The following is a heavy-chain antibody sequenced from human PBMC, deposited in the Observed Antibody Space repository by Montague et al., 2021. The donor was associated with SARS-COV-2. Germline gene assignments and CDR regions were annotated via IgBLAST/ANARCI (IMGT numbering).Heavy chain of an antibody. CDR1: GFTLSSYG. J-gene: IGHJ6*02. V-gene: IGHV3-33*05. CDR3: ARDPGETMGYYYGMDV. Sequence: SLRLSCAASGFTLSSYGMHWVRQAPGKGLEWVAVISYDGSNKYYADSVKGRFTISRDNSKNTLYLQMNSLRAEDTAVYYCARDPGETMGYYYGMDVWGQGTTVTVSS. D-gene: IGHD1-1*01. CDR2: ISYDGSNK.